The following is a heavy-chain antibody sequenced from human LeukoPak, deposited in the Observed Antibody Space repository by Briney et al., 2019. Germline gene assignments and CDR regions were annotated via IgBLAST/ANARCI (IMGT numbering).Heavy chain of an antibody. V-gene: IGHV3-23*01. J-gene: IGHJ4*02. CDR2: TGSTGVST. CDR1: GFTFSSYA. D-gene: IGHD2-2*01. CDR3: AKDPGVVPAHYFDY. Sequence: RPGGSLRLSCAASGFTFSSYAMNWVRQAPGKGLEWVSGTGSTGVSTFYADSVKGRFTVSRDNSKNTLSLQMNSLRAEDTAVYYCAKDPGVVPAHYFDYWGQGTRVTGSS.